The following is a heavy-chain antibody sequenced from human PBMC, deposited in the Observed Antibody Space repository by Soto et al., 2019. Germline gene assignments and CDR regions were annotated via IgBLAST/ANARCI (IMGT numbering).Heavy chain of an antibody. CDR2: ISWNSGSI. J-gene: IGHJ4*02. CDR1: GFTFDDYA. Sequence: GGSLRLSCAASGFTFDDYAMHWVRQAPGKGLEWVSGISWNSGSIGYADSVKGRFTISRDNAKNSLYLQMNSLRAEDTALYYCAKDRRYQLLGAIFDYWGQGTLVTVSS. D-gene: IGHD2-2*01. CDR3: AKDRRYQLLGAIFDY. V-gene: IGHV3-9*01.